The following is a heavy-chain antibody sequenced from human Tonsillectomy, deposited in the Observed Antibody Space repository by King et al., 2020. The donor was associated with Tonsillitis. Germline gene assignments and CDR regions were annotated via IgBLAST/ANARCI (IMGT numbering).Heavy chain of an antibody. J-gene: IGHJ4*02. V-gene: IGHV3-30-3*01. D-gene: IGHD6-19*01. Sequence: QLVQSGGGVVQPGRSLRLSCAASGFTFSSYAMHWVRQAPGKGLEWVAVISYDGSNKYYADSVKGRFTISRDNSKNTLYLQMKSLRAEDTAVYYCARDSSGWTAVYTDYWGQGHLVTVSS. CDR3: ARDSSGWTAVYTDY. CDR2: ISYDGSNK. CDR1: GFTFSSYA.